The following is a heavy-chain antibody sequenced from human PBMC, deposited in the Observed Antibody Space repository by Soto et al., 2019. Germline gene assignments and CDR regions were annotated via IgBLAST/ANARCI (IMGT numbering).Heavy chain of an antibody. V-gene: IGHV1-3*01. Sequence: GASVKVSCKASGYTFTSYAMHWVRQAPGQRLEWMGWINAGNGNTKYSQKFQGRVTMTRDTSTSTVYMELSSLRSGDTAVYYCARVYCSGGSCYSIDYWGQGTLVTVSS. J-gene: IGHJ4*02. D-gene: IGHD2-15*01. CDR1: GYTFTSYA. CDR2: INAGNGNT. CDR3: ARVYCSGGSCYSIDY.